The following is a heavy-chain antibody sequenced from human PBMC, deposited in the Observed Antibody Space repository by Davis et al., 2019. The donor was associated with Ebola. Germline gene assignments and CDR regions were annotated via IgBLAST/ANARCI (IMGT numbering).Heavy chain of an antibody. J-gene: IGHJ3*02. CDR1: GGTFSSYA. D-gene: IGHD3-10*01. CDR3: ARDSGQRVGELSNDAFDI. Sequence: SVTVSCKASGGTFSSYAISWVRQAPGQGLEWMGGIIPIFGTANYAQKFQGRVTITADESTSTAYMELSSLRSEDTAVYYCARDSGQRVGELSNDAFDIWGQGTMVTVSS. V-gene: IGHV1-69*13. CDR2: IIPIFGTA.